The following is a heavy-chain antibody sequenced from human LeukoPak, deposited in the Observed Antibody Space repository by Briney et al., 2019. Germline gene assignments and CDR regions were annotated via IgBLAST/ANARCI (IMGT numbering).Heavy chain of an antibody. CDR1: GYTFTSYY. CDR2: INPSGGST. Sequence: GASVKVSCKASGYTFTSYYMHWVRQAPGQGLEWMGIINPSGGSTSYAQKFQGRVTMTRDTSTSTVYMELSSLRSEDTAVYYCARDYDSSGYRTYYFDYWGQGTLVTVSS. CDR3: ARDYDSSGYRTYYFDY. D-gene: IGHD3-22*01. V-gene: IGHV1-46*01. J-gene: IGHJ4*02.